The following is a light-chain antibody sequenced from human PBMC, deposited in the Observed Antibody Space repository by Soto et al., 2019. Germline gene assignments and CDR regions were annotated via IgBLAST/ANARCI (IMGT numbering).Light chain of an antibody. CDR3: QQRRNWPSLP. CDR2: DAT. Sequence: EIVLTQSPATLSLSPGERATLSCRASQSVSSYLAWYQQKPGKAPRLLIYDATSRATGIPARFSGSGSGTEFTITISSLEPEEFAVYNCQQRRNWPSLPFVGGTKVEIK. CDR1: QSVSSY. J-gene: IGKJ4*01. V-gene: IGKV3-11*01.